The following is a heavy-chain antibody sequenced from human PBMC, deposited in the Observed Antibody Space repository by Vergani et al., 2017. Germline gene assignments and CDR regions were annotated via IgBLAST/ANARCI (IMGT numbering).Heavy chain of an antibody. CDR2: INPNSGGT. J-gene: IGHJ4*02. V-gene: IGHV1-2*02. D-gene: IGHD3-22*01. Sequence: QVQLVQSGAEVKKPGASVKVSCKASGYTFTGYYMHWVRQAPGQGLEWMGWINPNSGGTNYAQKFQGRVTMTRDTSISTAYMELSRLRSDDTAVYYCARVRDDYYDSSGGFYYFDYWGQGTLVTVSS. CDR3: ARVRDDYYDSSGGFYYFDY. CDR1: GYTFTGYY.